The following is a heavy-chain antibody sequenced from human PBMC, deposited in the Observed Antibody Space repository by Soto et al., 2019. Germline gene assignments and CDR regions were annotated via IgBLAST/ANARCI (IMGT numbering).Heavy chain of an antibody. V-gene: IGHV3-49*03. D-gene: IGHD2-15*01. CDR2: IRSKAYGGTT. CDR3: TSLYCSGGSCSAKPFDY. J-gene: IGHJ4*02. Sequence: GGSLRLSCTASGFTFGDYAMSWFRQAPGQGLEWVGFIRSKAYGGTTEYAASVKVRFTISRDDSKSIAYLQMNSLKTEDTAVYYCTSLYCSGGSCSAKPFDYWGQGTLVTVSS. CDR1: GFTFGDYA.